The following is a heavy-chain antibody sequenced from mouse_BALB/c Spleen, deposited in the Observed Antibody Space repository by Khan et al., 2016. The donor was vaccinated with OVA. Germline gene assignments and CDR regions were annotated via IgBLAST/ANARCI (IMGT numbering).Heavy chain of an antibody. V-gene: IGHV3-2*02. D-gene: IGHD1-1*01. CDR3: ARSVTITTVVATDVDY. Sequence: EVQLQESGPGLVKPSQSLSLTCTVTGYSITSDYAWNWIRQFPGNKLEWMGYISYSGRTSYNPSLKSRISITRDTSKNQFFLQLNSVITEDTATYYCARSVTITTVVATDVDYWGQGTTLTVSS. CDR2: ISYSGRT. J-gene: IGHJ2*01. CDR1: GYSITSDYA.